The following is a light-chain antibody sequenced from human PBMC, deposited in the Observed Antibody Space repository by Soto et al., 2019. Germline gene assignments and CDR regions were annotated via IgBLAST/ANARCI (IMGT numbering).Light chain of an antibody. CDR3: MQATQYPPYT. V-gene: IGKV2-24*01. CDR1: QSLLHRDGNTY. J-gene: IGKJ2*01. CDR2: KIS. Sequence: DIVMTQTPLSSPVTLGQPASISCRYSQSLLHRDGNTYLSWLQQRPGQPPRLLIYKISNRLSGVPDRVSGNGAGTDFTLKISRVEADDVGVYYCMQATQYPPYTFGQGTKLEIE.